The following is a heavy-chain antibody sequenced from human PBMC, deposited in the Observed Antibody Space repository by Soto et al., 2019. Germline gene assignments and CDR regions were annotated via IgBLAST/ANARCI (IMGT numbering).Heavy chain of an antibody. CDR3: ARRSMAVVPEY. Sequence: PSETLSLTCTVSGGSISSYYWSWIRQPPGKGLEWIGYIYYSGSTNYNPSLKSRVTISVDTSKNQFSLKLSSVTAADTAVYYCARRSMAVVPEYWGQGTPVTVSS. D-gene: IGHD3-22*01. V-gene: IGHV4-59*01. J-gene: IGHJ4*02. CDR1: GGSISSYY. CDR2: IYYSGST.